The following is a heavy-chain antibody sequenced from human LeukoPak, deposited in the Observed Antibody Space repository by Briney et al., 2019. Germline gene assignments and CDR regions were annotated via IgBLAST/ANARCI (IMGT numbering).Heavy chain of an antibody. J-gene: IGHJ4*02. CDR3: ASAFDYDFWSGYDD. V-gene: IGHV3-21*01. CDR1: GFTFSSYS. D-gene: IGHD3-3*01. CDR2: ISSSSSYI. Sequence: GRSLRLSCAASGFTFSSYSMNWVRQAPGKGLEWVSSISSSSSYIYYADSVKGRFTISRDNAKNSLYLQMNSLRAEDTAVYYCASAFDYDFWSGYDDWGQGTLVTVSS.